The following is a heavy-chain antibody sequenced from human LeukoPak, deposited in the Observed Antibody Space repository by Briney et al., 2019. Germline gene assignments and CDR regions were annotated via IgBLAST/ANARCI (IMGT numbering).Heavy chain of an antibody. D-gene: IGHD2-2*01. V-gene: IGHV1-3*01. CDR1: GYTFTRYS. CDR3: ARGGVELVVPAAILYDY. J-gene: IGHJ4*02. CDR2: INAGNGNT. Sequence: ASVTVSCKASGYTFTRYSMHWVRQPPGQGREWVGWINAGNGNTKYSQELQGRVAITRDTSASTAYMELSSLRSEDTAVYYCARGGVELVVPAAILYDYWGQGTLVTVSS.